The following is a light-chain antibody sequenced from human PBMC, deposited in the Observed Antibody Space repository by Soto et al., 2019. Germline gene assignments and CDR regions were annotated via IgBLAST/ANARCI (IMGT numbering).Light chain of an antibody. CDR2: DVS. J-gene: IGLJ2*01. Sequence: QSALTQPAFVSGSPGQSITISCTGTSSDVGGYNYVSWYQQHPGKAPKLMIYDVSNRPSGVSNRFSGSKSGNTASLTISGLQSEDEADYYCSSYTSSTSYVVFGGGTKLTAL. CDR1: SSDVGGYNY. V-gene: IGLV2-14*01. CDR3: SSYTSSTSYVV.